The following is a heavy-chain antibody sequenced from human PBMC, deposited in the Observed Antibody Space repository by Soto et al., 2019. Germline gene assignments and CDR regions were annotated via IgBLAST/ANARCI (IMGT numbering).Heavy chain of an antibody. V-gene: IGHV6-1*01. Sequence: SQTLSLTCAIAGDSVSSNSAAWNWIRQSPSRGLEWLGRTYYRSKWYNDYAVSVKSRITINPDTSKNQFSLQLNSVTPEDTAVYYCARGAIAVAGTGWNWFDPWGQGTLVTVST. CDR2: TYYRSKWYN. J-gene: IGHJ5*02. CDR1: GDSVSSNSAA. CDR3: ARGAIAVAGTGWNWFDP. D-gene: IGHD6-19*01.